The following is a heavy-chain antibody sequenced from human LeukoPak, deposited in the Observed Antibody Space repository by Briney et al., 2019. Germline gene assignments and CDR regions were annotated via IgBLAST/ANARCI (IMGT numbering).Heavy chain of an antibody. V-gene: IGHV1-46*01. CDR1: GYTFTSYY. Sequence: ASVKVSCKASGYTFTSYYMHWVRQAPGQGLEWMGIINPSGGSTSYAQKFQGRVTMTRDMSTSTVYMELSSLRSEDTAVYYCARDYFYGSGSYSAYYYMDVWGKGTTVTVSS. J-gene: IGHJ6*03. D-gene: IGHD3-10*01. CDR2: INPSGGST. CDR3: ARDYFYGSGSYSAYYYMDV.